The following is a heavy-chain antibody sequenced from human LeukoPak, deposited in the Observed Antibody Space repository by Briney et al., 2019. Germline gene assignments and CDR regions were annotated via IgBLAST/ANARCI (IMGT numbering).Heavy chain of an antibody. J-gene: IGHJ3*02. CDR2: ISYDGSKK. CDR1: GFTFSSYG. Sequence: GGSLRLSCAAAGFTFSSYGMHWVRQAPGKGLEWVAVISYDGSKKYYADSVKGRFTISRDNSKNTLYLQMNSLRAEDTAVYYCAKPFFGDTAMVTDAFDIWGQGTMVTVSS. CDR3: AKPFFGDTAMVTDAFDI. D-gene: IGHD5-18*01. V-gene: IGHV3-30*18.